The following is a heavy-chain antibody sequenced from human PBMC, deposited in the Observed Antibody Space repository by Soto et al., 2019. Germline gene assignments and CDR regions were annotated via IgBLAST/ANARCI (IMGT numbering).Heavy chain of an antibody. D-gene: IGHD4-17*01. CDR2: INHSGST. V-gene: IGHV4-34*01. J-gene: IGHJ6*02. CDR3: ARGGRTTVTTFYYGMDV. CDR1: GGSFSGYY. Sequence: SETLSLTCAVYGGSFSGYYWSWIRQPPGKGLEWIGEINHSGSTNYNPSLKSRVTISVDTSKNQFSLKLSSVTAADTAVYYCARGGRTTVTTFYYGMDVWGQGTTVTVSS.